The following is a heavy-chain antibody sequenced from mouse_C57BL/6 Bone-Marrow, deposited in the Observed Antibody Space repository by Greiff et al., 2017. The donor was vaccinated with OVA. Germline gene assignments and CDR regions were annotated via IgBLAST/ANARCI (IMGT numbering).Heavy chain of an antibody. Sequence: VQVVESGPELVKPGASVKISCKASGYAFSSSWMNWVKQRPGKGLEWIGRIYPGDGATTYNGKFQGKATLTADNSSSTAYMPISSLKSEDSAVYVCAIHEDGYYASYFDYWGQGTTLTVSS. V-gene: IGHV1-82*01. CDR2: IYPGDGAT. D-gene: IGHD2-3*01. CDR1: GYAFSSSW. J-gene: IGHJ2*01. CDR3: AIHEDGYYASYFDY.